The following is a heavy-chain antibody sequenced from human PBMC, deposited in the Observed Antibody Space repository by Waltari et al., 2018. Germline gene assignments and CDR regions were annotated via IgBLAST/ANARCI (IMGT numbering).Heavy chain of an antibody. V-gene: IGHV1-69-2*01. Sequence: EVQLVQSGAEVKKPGATVKISCKASGYTFTDYYMHWVQQAPGKGLEWMGRVDPEDGETIYAEKFQGRVTITADTSTDTAYMELSSLRSEDTAVYYCALHYYYDSSGFPYFDYWGQGTLVTVSS. J-gene: IGHJ4*02. CDR1: GYTFTDYY. CDR2: VDPEDGET. D-gene: IGHD3-22*01. CDR3: ALHYYYDSSGFPYFDY.